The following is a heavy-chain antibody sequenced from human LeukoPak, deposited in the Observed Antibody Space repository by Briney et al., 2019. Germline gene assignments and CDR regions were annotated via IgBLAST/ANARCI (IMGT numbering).Heavy chain of an antibody. CDR1: GGSFRVYH. J-gene: IGHJ4*02. Sequence: SQTLSPTGAVDGGSFRVYHSSSIRQPPGKGLEWIGEVNHSGSTYYNPSLKSRVTISVDMSKTHFSLKLSSMTAADTAMYYCAEVAWTNGLCSDYWGQGTLVTVSS. CDR3: AEVAWTNGLCSDY. V-gene: IGHV4-34*01. D-gene: IGHD2-8*01. CDR2: VNHSGST.